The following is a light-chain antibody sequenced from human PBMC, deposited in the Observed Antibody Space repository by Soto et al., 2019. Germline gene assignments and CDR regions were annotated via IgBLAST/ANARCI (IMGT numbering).Light chain of an antibody. J-gene: IGKJ1*01. CDR2: GAS. CDR1: QTFSSN. V-gene: IGKV3-15*01. Sequence: EIVLTQSPGSLSLSPGERATLSCRASQTFSSNYLAWYQQKPGQAPRLLIYGASTRATGIPARLSGSGSGTEFTLTISGLQSEDFAVYYCQQYNNWPPWTFGQGTKVDIK. CDR3: QQYNNWPPWT.